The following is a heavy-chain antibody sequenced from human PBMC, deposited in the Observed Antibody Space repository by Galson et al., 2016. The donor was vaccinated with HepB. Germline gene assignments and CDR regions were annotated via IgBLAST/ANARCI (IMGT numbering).Heavy chain of an antibody. J-gene: IGHJ3*02. CDR3: AKSDWDEYYYGSGSPGGPFDI. CDR2: ISGVGDST. D-gene: IGHD3-10*01. V-gene: IGHV3-23*01. CDR1: GFTFSSYA. Sequence: SLRLSCAASGFTFSSYAMTWVRQAPGKGLEWVSTISGVGDSTYYADSVQGRVTISRDNSKKTLNLQMNILRAEDTAVYYCAKSDWDEYYYGSGSPGGPFDIWGLGTMVTVSA.